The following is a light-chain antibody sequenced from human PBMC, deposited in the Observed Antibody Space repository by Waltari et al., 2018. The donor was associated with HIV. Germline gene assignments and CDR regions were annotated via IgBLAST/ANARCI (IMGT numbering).Light chain of an antibody. CDR3: SSFRSGSTLVV. Sequence: QSALTQPASVSGSPGQSITISCTGTSSDVGVYNYVSWYQQHPGKAPKLMIYEVSYRPSGVSNRFSGSKSGNTASLTISGLQAEDEAEYYCSSFRSGSTLVVFGGGTKLTVL. CDR1: SSDVGVYNY. V-gene: IGLV2-14*01. J-gene: IGLJ2*01. CDR2: EVS.